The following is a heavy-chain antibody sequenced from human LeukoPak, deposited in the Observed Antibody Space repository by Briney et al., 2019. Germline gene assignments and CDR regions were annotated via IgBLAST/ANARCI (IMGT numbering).Heavy chain of an antibody. J-gene: IGHJ4*02. CDR1: GYTFTGYY. Sequence: ASVKVSCKASGYTFTGYYMHWVRQAPGQGLDWMGRINPNSGGTNYAQKFQGRVTMTRDTSISTAYMELSRLRSDDTAVYYCARDVRHYYDSSGYYGYWGQGTLVTVSS. CDR2: INPNSGGT. CDR3: ARDVRHYYDSSGYYGY. D-gene: IGHD3-22*01. V-gene: IGHV1-2*06.